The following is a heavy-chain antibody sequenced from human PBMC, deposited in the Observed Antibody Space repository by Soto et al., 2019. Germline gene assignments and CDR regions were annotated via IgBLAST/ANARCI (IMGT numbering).Heavy chain of an antibody. CDR1: GYTLTELS. V-gene: IGHV1-24*01. J-gene: IGHJ6*02. Sequence: ASVKASCKVSGYTLTELSMHWVRQAPGKGLEWMGGFDPEDGETIYAQKFQGRVTMTEDTSTDTAYMELSSLRSEDTAVYYFATAPTTVTRIYYYYCMDVWGQGTTVTVSS. D-gene: IGHD4-17*01. CDR3: ATAPTTVTRIYYYYCMDV. CDR2: FDPEDGET.